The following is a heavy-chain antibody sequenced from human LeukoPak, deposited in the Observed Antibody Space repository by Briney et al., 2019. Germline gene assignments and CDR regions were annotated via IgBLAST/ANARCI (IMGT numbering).Heavy chain of an antibody. J-gene: IGHJ3*02. V-gene: IGHV3-23*01. D-gene: IGHD6-19*01. Sequence: PGGSLRLSCAASGFTFSSYAMSWVRQAPGKGLEWVSAISGSGGSTYYADSVKGRFTISRDNSKNTLYLQMNSLRAEDTAVYYCAKAQATSRGGWHEGDAFDIWGQGTMVTVSS. CDR1: GFTFSSYA. CDR3: AKAQATSRGGWHEGDAFDI. CDR2: ISGSGGST.